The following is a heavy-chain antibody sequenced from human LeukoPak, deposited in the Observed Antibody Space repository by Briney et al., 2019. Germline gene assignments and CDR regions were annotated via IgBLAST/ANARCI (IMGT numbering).Heavy chain of an antibody. Sequence: ASVKVSCKASGGTFSSYAISWVRQAPGQGLEWMGGIIPIFGTANYAQKFQGRVTITADESTSTAYMELSSLRSEDTAVYYCAAERNRRDGYNYRGFDYWGQGTLVTVSS. D-gene: IGHD5-24*01. CDR1: GGTFSSYA. V-gene: IGHV1-69*01. CDR3: AAERNRRDGYNYRGFDY. CDR2: IIPIFGTA. J-gene: IGHJ4*02.